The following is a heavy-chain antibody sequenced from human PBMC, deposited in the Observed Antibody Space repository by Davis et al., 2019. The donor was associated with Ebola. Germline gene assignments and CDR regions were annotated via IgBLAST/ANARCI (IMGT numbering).Heavy chain of an antibody. CDR3: ARAVLRYFDWLAYFDY. Sequence: SVKVSCKASGGTFSSYAISWVRQAPGQGLEWMGRIIPILGIANYAQKFQGRVTITADKSTSTAYMELSSLRSEDTAVYYCARAVLRYFDWLAYFDYWGQGTLVTVSS. J-gene: IGHJ4*02. CDR1: GGTFSSYA. CDR2: IIPILGIA. V-gene: IGHV1-69*04. D-gene: IGHD3-9*01.